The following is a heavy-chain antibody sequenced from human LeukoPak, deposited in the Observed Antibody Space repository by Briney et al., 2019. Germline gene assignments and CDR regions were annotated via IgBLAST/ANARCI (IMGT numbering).Heavy chain of an antibody. D-gene: IGHD3-10*01. Sequence: GGSLRLSCAASGFTFSDYWMHWVRQAPGKGLVWVSRIKSDGSSTSYADSVKGRFIISRDKSKNTLYLQMHSLRAEDTAVYYCARDRLTYGSGSYSFDYWGQGTLVTVSS. CDR2: IKSDGSST. CDR3: ARDRLTYGSGSYSFDY. CDR1: GFTFSDYW. J-gene: IGHJ4*02. V-gene: IGHV3-74*01.